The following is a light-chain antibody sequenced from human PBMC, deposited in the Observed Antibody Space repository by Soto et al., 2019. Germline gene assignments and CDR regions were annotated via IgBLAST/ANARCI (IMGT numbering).Light chain of an antibody. CDR3: QTWGTGIQDVV. J-gene: IGLJ2*01. Sequence: QLVLTQSPSASASLGASVKLTCTLSSGHSSYAIAWHQQQPEKGPRYLMTLNTDGSHTKGDGIPDRFSGSSSGAERYLTISSLQSEDEADYYCQTWGTGIQDVVFGGGTKVTVL. V-gene: IGLV4-69*01. CDR2: LNTDGSH. CDR1: SGHSSYA.